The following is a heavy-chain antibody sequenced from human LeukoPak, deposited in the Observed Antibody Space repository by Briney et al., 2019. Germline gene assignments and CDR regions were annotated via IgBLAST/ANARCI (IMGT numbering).Heavy chain of an antibody. CDR3: AREGPMITFGGSFDY. Sequence: GGSLRLSCAASGYTFTSYAMHWVRQAPGQRLEWMGWINAGNGNTKYSQEFQGRVTITRDTSASTAYMELSSLRSEDMAVYYCAREGPMITFGGSFDYWGQGTLVTVSS. CDR1: GYTFTSYA. D-gene: IGHD3-16*01. J-gene: IGHJ4*02. V-gene: IGHV1-3*03. CDR2: INAGNGNT.